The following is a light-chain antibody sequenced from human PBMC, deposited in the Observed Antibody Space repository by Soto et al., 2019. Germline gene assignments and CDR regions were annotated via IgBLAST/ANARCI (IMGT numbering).Light chain of an antibody. V-gene: IGLV2-14*01. Sequence: QSALTQPASVSGSPGQSITISCTGTGSDVGGYNYVSWYQQHPGKAPKLMIYEVINRPSGVSNRFSGSKSGNTASLSISGLQAEDEADYYCISYTSSSTLVFGTGTKVTVL. CDR3: ISYTSSSTLV. CDR1: GSDVGGYNY. CDR2: EVI. J-gene: IGLJ1*01.